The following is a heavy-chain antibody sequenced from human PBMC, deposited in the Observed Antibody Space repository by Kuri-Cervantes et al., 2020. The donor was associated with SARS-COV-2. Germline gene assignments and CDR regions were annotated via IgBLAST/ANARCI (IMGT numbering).Heavy chain of an antibody. CDR1: GYTFTSYA. Sequence: ASVKVSCKASGYTFTSYAMHWVRQAPGQRLEWMGWINAGNGNTKYSQKFQGRVTITRDKSASKAYMELSSLRSEDTAVYYCARGAKITIFGRMRGFDYWGQGTTVTVSS. D-gene: IGHD3-3*01. CDR2: INAGNGNT. CDR3: ARGAKITIFGRMRGFDY. V-gene: IGHV1-3*01. J-gene: IGHJ4*02.